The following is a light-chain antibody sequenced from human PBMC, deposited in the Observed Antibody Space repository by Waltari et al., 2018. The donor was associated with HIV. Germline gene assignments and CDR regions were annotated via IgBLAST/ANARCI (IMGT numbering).Light chain of an antibody. CDR2: ANS. Sequence: QSVVTQPPSVSGAPGQRVTISCTGNSSNIGPHYYVPWYQHLPGTAPKLLIYANSNRPSGVPDRFSGSKSGTSASLAITGLQAEDEADYFCQSYDSSLGASFFGTGTMVTVL. CDR1: SSNIGPHYY. CDR3: QSYDSSLGASF. J-gene: IGLJ1*01. V-gene: IGLV1-40*01.